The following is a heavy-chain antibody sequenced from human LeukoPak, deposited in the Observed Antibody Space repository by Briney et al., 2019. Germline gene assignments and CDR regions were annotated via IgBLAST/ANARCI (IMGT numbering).Heavy chain of an antibody. CDR3: ARPYTSGYRGAFDI. D-gene: IGHD6-19*01. CDR2: IYYSGST. V-gene: IGHV4-59*01. Sequence: SETLSLTCTVSGGSISSYYWSWIRQFPGKGLEWIGYIYYSGSTNYNPSLKSRVTISVDTSKNQFSLKLSSVTAADTAAYYCARPYTSGYRGAFDIWGQGTMVTVSS. CDR1: GGSISSYY. J-gene: IGHJ3*02.